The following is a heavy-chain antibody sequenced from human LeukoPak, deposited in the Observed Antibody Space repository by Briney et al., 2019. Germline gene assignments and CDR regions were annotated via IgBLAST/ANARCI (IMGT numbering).Heavy chain of an antibody. CDR2: ISAYNGNT. D-gene: IGHD3-9*01. V-gene: IGHV1-18*01. Sequence: ASVKVSCKASGYTFTSYGISWVRQAPGQGLEWMGWISAYNGNTNYAQKLQGRVTMTTDTSTSTAYMELRSLRSDDTAVYYCARDSDILTGYLLNWFDPWGQGTLVTVSS. CDR3: ARDSDILTGYLLNWFDP. CDR1: GYTFTSYG. J-gene: IGHJ5*02.